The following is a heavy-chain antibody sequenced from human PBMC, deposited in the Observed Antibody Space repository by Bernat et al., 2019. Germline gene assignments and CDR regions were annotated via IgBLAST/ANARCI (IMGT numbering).Heavy chain of an antibody. CDR2: ISYDGNNK. CDR3: ARERTKYNWNPVRLQY. J-gene: IGHJ4*02. CDR1: GFNISIYA. D-gene: IGHD1-20*01. Sequence: VQLVESGGGVVQPGKSLRLSCAHSGFNISIYAMYWVRQAPGKGLEWVALISYDGNNKNYADSVKGRFTISRDNSRNTLYLQMNNLKAEDTAVYYCARERTKYNWNPVRLQYWGQGTLVTVFS. V-gene: IGHV3-30*04.